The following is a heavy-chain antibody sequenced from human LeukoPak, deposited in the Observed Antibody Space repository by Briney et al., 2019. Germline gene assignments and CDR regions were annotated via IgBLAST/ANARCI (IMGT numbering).Heavy chain of an antibody. D-gene: IGHD2-15*01. J-gene: IGHJ4*02. CDR2: VYYSGNT. V-gene: IGHV4-59*01. CDR1: GGSFSGYY. CDR3: ARGVVAATGYDY. Sequence: SSETLSLTCAVYGGSFSGYYWSWIRQPPEKGLEWIGYVYYSGNTNYNPSLKSRVTISVDTLKNQFSLKMSSVTAADTATYYCARGVVAATGYDYWGQGTLVTVSS.